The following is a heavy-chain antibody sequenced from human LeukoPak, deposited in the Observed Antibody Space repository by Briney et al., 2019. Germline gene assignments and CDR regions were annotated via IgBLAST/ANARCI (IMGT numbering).Heavy chain of an antibody. CDR1: GASVSSGGYY. CDR2: IYYSGST. J-gene: IGHJ4*02. V-gene: IGHV4-61*08. CDR3: ARRGGSGRSFDY. Sequence: PSETLSLTCTVSGASVSSGGYYWSWLRPPPGKGLEWIGYIYYSGSTNYNPSLKSRVTISVDTSKNQFSLKVSSVTAADTAVYYCARRGGSGRSFDYWGQGTLVTVSS. D-gene: IGHD3-10*01.